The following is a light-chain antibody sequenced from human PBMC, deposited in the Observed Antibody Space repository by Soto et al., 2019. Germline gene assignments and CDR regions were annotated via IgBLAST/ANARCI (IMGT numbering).Light chain of an antibody. J-gene: IGKJ2*03. Sequence: DIQMPQSPSTLTASVGDRVTITCRASQSVTNFLAWYQKKPVKAPKLRIYDASTLEDGVPSRFSGSGSGTQFTLTISSVQPDDYATYYCQQYNDWSSRFGPGTKLEIK. CDR3: QQYNDWSSR. V-gene: IGKV1-5*01. CDR1: QSVTNF. CDR2: DAS.